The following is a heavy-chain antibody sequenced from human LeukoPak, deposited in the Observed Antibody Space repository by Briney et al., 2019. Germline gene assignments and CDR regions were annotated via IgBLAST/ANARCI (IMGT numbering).Heavy chain of an antibody. CDR1: GYTFNHYD. CDR3: AKGLRSDF. V-gene: IGHV1-8*01. J-gene: IGHJ4*02. D-gene: IGHD3-16*02. Sequence: RGASVKVSCKASGYTFNHYDVNWVRQAPGQGLEWMGWMNPKSGTRVYAQKFQGRVTMTSDSYINTSYMELTSPTSDVSAVYYCAKGLRSDFWGQGTLVIVSS. CDR2: MNPKSGTR.